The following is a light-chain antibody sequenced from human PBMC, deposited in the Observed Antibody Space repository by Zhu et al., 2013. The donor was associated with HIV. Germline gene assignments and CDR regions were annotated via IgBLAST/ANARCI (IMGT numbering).Light chain of an antibody. J-gene: IGKJ1*01. CDR3: QQLYSYSWT. CDR1: QSVSSTF. CDR2: GAS. Sequence: DIVLTQSPGTLSLSPGERATLSCRASQSVSSTFLAWYQQKPGQAPRLLIYGASSRGNGIPDRFSGSGSGTEFTLTISSLQPEDFATYYCQQLYSYSWTFGQGAEGGNQ. V-gene: IGKV3-20*01.